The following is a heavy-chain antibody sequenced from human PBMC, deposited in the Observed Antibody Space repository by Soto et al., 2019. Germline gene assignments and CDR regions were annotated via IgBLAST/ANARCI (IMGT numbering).Heavy chain of an antibody. V-gene: IGHV4-30-4*01. CDR1: GGSISSGDYY. D-gene: IGHD3-10*01. CDR2: IYYSGST. J-gene: IGHJ6*02. CDR3: TTQGFGGLHGLVDV. Sequence: SETLSLTCTVSGGSISSGDYYWRWIRQPPGKGLEWIGSIYYSGSTYYNPSLKSRVTISIDTSKNQFSLKLTSVTAADTAVYYCTTQGFGGLHGLVDVWGQGTTVTVSS.